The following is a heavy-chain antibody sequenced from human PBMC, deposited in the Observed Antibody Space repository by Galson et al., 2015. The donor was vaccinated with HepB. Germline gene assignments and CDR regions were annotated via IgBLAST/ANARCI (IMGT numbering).Heavy chain of an antibody. CDR3: AKDIGLITIFGVVYGMDV. CDR1: GFTFDDYA. CDR2: ISWNSGSI. J-gene: IGHJ6*02. V-gene: IGHV3-9*01. D-gene: IGHD3-3*01. Sequence: SLRLSCAASGFTFDDYAMHWVRPAPGKGLEWVSGISWNSGSIGYADSVKGRFTISRDNAKNSLYLQMNSLRAEDTALYYCAKDIGLITIFGVVYGMDVWGQGTTVTVSS.